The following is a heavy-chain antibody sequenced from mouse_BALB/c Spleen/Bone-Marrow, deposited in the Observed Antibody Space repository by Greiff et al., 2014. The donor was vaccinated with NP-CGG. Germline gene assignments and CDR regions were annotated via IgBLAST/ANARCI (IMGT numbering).Heavy chain of an antibody. J-gene: IGHJ3*01. CDR2: INPSSGYT. CDR1: GYTFTSYT. Sequence: QVQLQQSAAELARPGASVKMSCKASGYTFTSYTMHWVKQRPGQGLEWIGYINPSSGYTEYNQKFKDKTTLTADKSSSTAYMQLSSLTSEDSAFYYCAYWDLAYWGQGTLVTVSA. V-gene: IGHV1-4*02. CDR3: AYWDLAY. D-gene: IGHD4-1*01.